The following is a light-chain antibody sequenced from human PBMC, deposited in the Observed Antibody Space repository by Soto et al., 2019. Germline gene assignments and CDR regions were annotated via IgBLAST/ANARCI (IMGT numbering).Light chain of an antibody. CDR3: SSYAGNNNVV. CDR2: EVS. Sequence: QSALTQPPSASGSPGQSVTISCTGTSSDVGDYKFVSWYQQHPGKAPKLMIYEVSRRPSGVPDRFSGSKSGNTASLTVSGLQAEDKADYYCSSYAGNNNVVFGGGTKLTVL. CDR1: SSDVGDYKF. V-gene: IGLV2-8*01. J-gene: IGLJ2*01.